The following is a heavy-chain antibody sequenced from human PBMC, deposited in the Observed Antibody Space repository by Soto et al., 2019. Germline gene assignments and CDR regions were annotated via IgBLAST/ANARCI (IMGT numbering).Heavy chain of an antibody. J-gene: IGHJ4*02. D-gene: IGHD2-21*01. CDR1: GFTFSSYG. CDR3: ARGERGEDFDY. V-gene: IGHV3-33*01. CDR2: IWYDGSNK. Sequence: QVQLVESGGGVVQPGRSLRLSCAASGFTFSSYGMHWVRQAPGKGLEWVAVIWYDGSNKYYADSVKGRFTISRDNSKNTLYLQMNSLRAEDTAVYYCARGERGEDFDYWGQGTLVTVSS.